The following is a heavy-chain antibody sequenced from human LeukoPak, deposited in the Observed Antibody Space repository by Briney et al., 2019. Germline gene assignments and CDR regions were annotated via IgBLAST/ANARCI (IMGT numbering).Heavy chain of an antibody. CDR1: GFTFGDYA. V-gene: IGHV3-49*04. CDR2: IRSKAYGGTT. J-gene: IGHJ4*02. Sequence: GGSLRLSWTAAGFTFGDYAMSWVRQAPGKGLEWVGFIRSKAYGGTTEYAASVKGRFTISRDDSKSIAYLQMNSLKTEDTAVYYCTRGVYWGQGTLVTVSS. CDR3: TRGVY.